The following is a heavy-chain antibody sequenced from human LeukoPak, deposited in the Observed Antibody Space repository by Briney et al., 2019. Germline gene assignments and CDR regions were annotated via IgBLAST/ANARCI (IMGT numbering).Heavy chain of an antibody. V-gene: IGHV4-59*01. D-gene: IGHD2-2*01. Sequence: TSETLSLTFTVSGGSISSYYWSWIRQPPGKGLEWIGYIYYSGSTNYNPSLRSRVTISVDTSKNQFSPKLSSVTAADTAVYYCARGSPYCSSTSCSYSYYYYYMDVWGKGTTVTVSS. CDR3: ARGSPYCSSTSCSYSYYYYYMDV. CDR1: GGSISSYY. CDR2: IYYSGST. J-gene: IGHJ6*03.